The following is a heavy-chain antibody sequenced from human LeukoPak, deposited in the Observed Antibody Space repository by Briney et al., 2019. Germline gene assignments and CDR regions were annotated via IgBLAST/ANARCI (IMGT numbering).Heavy chain of an antibody. CDR1: GGSFSGYY. D-gene: IGHD3-3*01. Sequence: PSETLSLTCAVYGGSFSGYYWSWIRQPPGKGLEWIGEINHSGSTNYNPSLKSRVTISVDTSKNQFSLKLSSVTAADTAVYCCARGRITIFGEFIDYWGQGTLVTVSS. CDR2: INHSGST. V-gene: IGHV4-34*01. CDR3: ARGRITIFGEFIDY. J-gene: IGHJ4*02.